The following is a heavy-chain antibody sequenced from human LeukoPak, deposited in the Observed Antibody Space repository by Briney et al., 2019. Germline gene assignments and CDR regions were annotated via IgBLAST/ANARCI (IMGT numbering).Heavy chain of an antibody. D-gene: IGHD3-22*01. CDR1: GYSISSDYY. J-gene: IGHJ4*02. Sequence: SETLSLTCAVSGYSISSDYYWGWIRQPPGQGLEWIGSIYHSGYTYYYPSLKSRVTISVDTSKNQFSLKLNSVTAADTAVYYCARAPQDSSGYYMRSFDYWGQGTLVTVSS. CDR2: IYHSGYT. CDR3: ARAPQDSSGYYMRSFDY. V-gene: IGHV4-38-2*01.